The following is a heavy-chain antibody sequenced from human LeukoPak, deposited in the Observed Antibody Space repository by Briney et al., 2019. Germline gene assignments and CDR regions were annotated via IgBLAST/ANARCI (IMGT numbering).Heavy chain of an antibody. Sequence: GGSLRLSCAASGFTFSSYAMSWVRQAPGKGLEWVSAISGSGGSTYYADSVKGRFTISRDNSKNSLYLQMNSLRAEDTALYYCAKDIHPRDSSIIYYYYGMDVWGQGTTVTVSS. V-gene: IGHV3-23*01. J-gene: IGHJ6*02. D-gene: IGHD6-13*01. CDR2: ISGSGGST. CDR3: AKDIHPRDSSIIYYYYGMDV. CDR1: GFTFSSYA.